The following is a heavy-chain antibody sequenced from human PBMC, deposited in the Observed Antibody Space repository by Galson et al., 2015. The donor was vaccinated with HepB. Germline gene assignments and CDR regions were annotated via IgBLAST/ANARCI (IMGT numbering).Heavy chain of an antibody. CDR2: ISGYDVNV. CDR1: GYTFSRFS. D-gene: IGHD5-24*01. V-gene: IGHV1-18*01. CDR3: ARGGLATIGGPTFDY. J-gene: IGHJ4*02. Sequence: SVKVSCKASGYTFSRFSIGWLRQAPVQGLEWMGWISGYDVNVRYAQKFQGRPTMTTDTSTSTAHLDLRSLRSDDSAVYYCARGGLATIGGPTFDYWGQGTLVTVSS.